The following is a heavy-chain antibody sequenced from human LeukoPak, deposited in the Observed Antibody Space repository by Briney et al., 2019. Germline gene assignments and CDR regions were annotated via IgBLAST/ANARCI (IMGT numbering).Heavy chain of an antibody. CDR1: GYTFTSYD. D-gene: IGHD5/OR15-5a*01. CDR2: MNPNRGNT. V-gene: IGHV1-8*01. J-gene: IGHJ4*02. Sequence: ASVKVSCKASGYTFTSYDINWVRQATGQGLEWMGWMNPNRGNTGYAQKFQGRVTMTRNTSINTAYMELSRLRSEDTAIYYCARGVGIVSTISKKHFDDWGQGTLVTVSS. CDR3: ARGVGIVSTISKKHFDD.